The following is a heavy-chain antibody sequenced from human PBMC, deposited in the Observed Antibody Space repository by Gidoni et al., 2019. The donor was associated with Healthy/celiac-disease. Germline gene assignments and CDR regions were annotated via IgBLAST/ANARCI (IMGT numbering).Heavy chain of an antibody. J-gene: IGHJ4*02. CDR2: IKHSGST. CDR1: GGSFSGYY. V-gene: IGHV4-34*01. Sequence: QVQLQQWGAGLLKPSETLSLTCAVYGGSFSGYYWSWIRQPPGKGLEWIGEIKHSGSTNYNPSLKSRVTISVDTSKNQFSLKLSSVTAADTAVYYCARGGRTYYYDSSGYYYFDYWGQGTLVTVSS. D-gene: IGHD3-22*01. CDR3: ARGGRTYYYDSSGYYYFDY.